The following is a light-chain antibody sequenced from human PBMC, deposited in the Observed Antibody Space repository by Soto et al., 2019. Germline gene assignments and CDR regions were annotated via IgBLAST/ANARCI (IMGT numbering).Light chain of an antibody. CDR1: QSISSW. CDR3: QQYDNYKPLT. Sequence: DIQMTQSPSTLSASVGGRVTITCRASQSISSWLAWYQQKPGKAPKLLIFDASSLESGTPSRFSGRRSGTQFTLTINGLXPDDFATYYCQQYDNYKPLTFGGGTKVDTK. J-gene: IGKJ4*01. CDR2: DAS. V-gene: IGKV1-5*01.